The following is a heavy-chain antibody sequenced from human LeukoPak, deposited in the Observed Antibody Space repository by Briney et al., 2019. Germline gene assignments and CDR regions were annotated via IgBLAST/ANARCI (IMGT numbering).Heavy chain of an antibody. Sequence: SQTLSLTCTVFGGSISSGVYYWSWIRQHPGKGLEWVGYISDRGSTYYNPSLKSRVTVSVDTSKSQFSLKVSSVTAADTAVYYCARGARMTFDYWGQGTLVTVSS. CDR1: GGSISSGVYY. J-gene: IGHJ4*02. CDR3: ARGARMTFDY. V-gene: IGHV4-31*03. D-gene: IGHD2-15*01. CDR2: ISDRGST.